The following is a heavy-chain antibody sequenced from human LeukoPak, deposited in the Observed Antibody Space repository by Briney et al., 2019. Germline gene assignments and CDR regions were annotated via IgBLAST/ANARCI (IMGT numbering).Heavy chain of an antibody. CDR3: ARDRNSYGYPTPWFDP. J-gene: IGHJ5*02. CDR1: GFTFSSYG. Sequence: GGSLRLSCAASGFTFSSYGMHWVRQAPGKGLEWVAVIWYDGSNKYYADSVKGRFTISRDNSKNTLYLQMNSLRAEDTAVYYCARDRNSYGYPTPWFDPWGQGTLVTVSP. V-gene: IGHV3-33*08. D-gene: IGHD5-18*01. CDR2: IWYDGSNK.